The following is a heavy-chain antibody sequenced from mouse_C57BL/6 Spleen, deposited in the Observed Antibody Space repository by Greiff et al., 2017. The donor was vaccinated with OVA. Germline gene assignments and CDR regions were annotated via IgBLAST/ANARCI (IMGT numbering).Heavy chain of an antibody. CDR2: IYPGDGDT. CDR3: ARGDDYDDAY. CDR1: GYAFSSSW. J-gene: IGHJ3*01. D-gene: IGHD2-4*01. Sequence: VKLQESGPELVKPGASVKISCKASGYAFSSSWMNWVKQRPGKGLEWIGRIYPGDGDTNYNGKFKGKATLTADKSSSTAYMQLSSLTSEDSAVYSCARGDDYDDAYWGQGTLVTVSA. V-gene: IGHV1-82*01.